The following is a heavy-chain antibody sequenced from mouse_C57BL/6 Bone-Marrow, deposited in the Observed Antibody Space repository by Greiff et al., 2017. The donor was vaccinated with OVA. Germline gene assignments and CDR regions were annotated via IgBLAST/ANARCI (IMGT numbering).Heavy chain of an antibody. CDR3: ASQENWALDY. CDR1: GFTFSSYA. J-gene: IGHJ2*01. Sequence: EVKLMESGGGLVKPGGSLKLSCAASGFTFSSYALSWVRQTPEKRLEWVATISDGGSYTYYPDNVKGRFTISRDNAKINLYLQMSHLKSEDTAMYYCASQENWALDYWGQGTTLTVSS. D-gene: IGHD4-1*01. V-gene: IGHV5-4*03. CDR2: ISDGGSYT.